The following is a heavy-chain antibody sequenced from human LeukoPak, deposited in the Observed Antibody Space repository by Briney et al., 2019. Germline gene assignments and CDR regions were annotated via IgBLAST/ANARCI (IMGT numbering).Heavy chain of an antibody. CDR1: GYTFTSYD. CDR2: MNPNSGNT. Sequence: ASVKVSCKASGYTFTSYDINWVRQATGQGLEWMGWMNPNSGNTGYAQKFQGRVTMTRDMSTSTVYMELSSLRSEDTAVYYCARRGHQDSSSWYTFDPWGQGTLVTVSS. D-gene: IGHD6-13*01. CDR3: ARRGHQDSSSWYTFDP. J-gene: IGHJ5*02. V-gene: IGHV1-8*01.